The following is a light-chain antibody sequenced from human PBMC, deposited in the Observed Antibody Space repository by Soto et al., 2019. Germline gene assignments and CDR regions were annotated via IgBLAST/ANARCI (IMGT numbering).Light chain of an antibody. CDR1: QSVSSSY. CDR3: QQYGSSPGT. J-gene: IGKJ1*01. Sequence: EIVLTQSPGTLSLFPGERATLSCRASQSVSSSYLAWYQQKPGQAPRLLIYGASSTATGIPDRFSGSGSGTDFTLTISRLEPEDFAVYYCQQYGSSPGTFGQGTKVEIK. V-gene: IGKV3-20*01. CDR2: GAS.